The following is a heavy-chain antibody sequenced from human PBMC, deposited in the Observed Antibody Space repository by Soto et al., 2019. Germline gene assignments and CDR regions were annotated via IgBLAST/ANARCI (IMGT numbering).Heavy chain of an antibody. CDR3: AAHYDILTGYYGDYFDY. CDR2: ISSSSSYI. J-gene: IGHJ4*02. D-gene: IGHD3-9*01. V-gene: IGHV3-21*01. Sequence: EVQLVESGGGLVKPGGSLRLSCAASGFTFSSYSMNWVRQAPGKGLEWVSSISSSSSYIYYADSVKGRFTISRDNAKNSRYLQMNSLRAEDTAVYYCAAHYDILTGYYGDYFDYWGQGTLVTVSS. CDR1: GFTFSSYS.